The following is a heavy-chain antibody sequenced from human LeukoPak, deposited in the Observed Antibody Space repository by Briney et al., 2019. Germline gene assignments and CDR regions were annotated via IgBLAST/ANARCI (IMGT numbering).Heavy chain of an antibody. CDR2: ITRDGSST. CDR1: GFTFSSSW. V-gene: IGHV3-74*01. J-gene: IGHJ6*04. D-gene: IGHD3-16*01. CDR3: ARDPGYESWSPFWGGMDV. Sequence: GGSLRLSCAASGFTFSSSWMHWVRQAPGKGLVWASRITRDGSSTTYADSVRGRFTTSRDNAKNTLYLQMDSLRDDDTAVYYCARDPGYESWSPFWGGMDVWGNGTTVIVSS.